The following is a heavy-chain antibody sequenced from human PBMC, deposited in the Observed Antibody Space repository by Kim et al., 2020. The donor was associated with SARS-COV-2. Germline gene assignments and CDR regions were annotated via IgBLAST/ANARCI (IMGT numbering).Heavy chain of an antibody. CDR2: GSST. Sequence: GSSTSYADSVKGRFTISRDNAKNTLYLQMNSLRAEDTAVYYCASTSEYDYWGQGTLVTVSS. V-gene: IGHV3-74*01. CDR3: ASTSEYDY. J-gene: IGHJ4*02.